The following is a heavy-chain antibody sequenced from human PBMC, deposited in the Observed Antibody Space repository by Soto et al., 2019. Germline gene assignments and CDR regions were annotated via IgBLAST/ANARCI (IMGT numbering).Heavy chain of an antibody. D-gene: IGHD6-13*01. J-gene: IGHJ6*02. CDR2: ISSSSSYI. CDR1: GFTFSSYS. Sequence: PGGSLRLSCAASGFTFSSYSMNWVRQAPGKGLEWVASISSSSSYIYYADSVKGRLTISRDKAKNSLFLQMSSLRAEDSALYYCARHQGPAAGNYGMDAWGQGTTVTV. CDR3: ARHQGPAAGNYGMDA. V-gene: IGHV3-21*01.